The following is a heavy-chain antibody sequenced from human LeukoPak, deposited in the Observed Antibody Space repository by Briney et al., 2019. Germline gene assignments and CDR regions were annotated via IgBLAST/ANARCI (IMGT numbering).Heavy chain of an antibody. CDR2: INPNSGGT. J-gene: IGHJ1*01. CDR3: ARAEVVGAHLRSGYFQH. D-gene: IGHD1-26*01. V-gene: IGHV1-2*02. CDR1: GYTFTGYY. Sequence: ASVKVSCKASGYTFTGYYMYWGRQAPGQGREWMGWINPNSGGTNYAHKFRRRVTMTRDTSISTAYMELSRLRSDDTAVYSCARAEVVGAHLRSGYFQHWGQGTLVIVSS.